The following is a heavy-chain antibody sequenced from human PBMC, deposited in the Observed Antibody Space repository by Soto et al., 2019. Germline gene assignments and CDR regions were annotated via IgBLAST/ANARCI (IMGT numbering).Heavy chain of an antibody. D-gene: IGHD5-12*01. CDR2: IIPIFGTA. Sequence: QVQLVQSGAEVQKPGSSVKVSCKASGGTFSSYAISWVRQAPGQGLEWMGGIIPIFGTANYAQKFQGRVTITADESTSTAYMELSSLRSEDTAVYYCARDLDIVATSYNWFDPWGQGTLVTVSS. V-gene: IGHV1-69*01. CDR3: ARDLDIVATSYNWFDP. CDR1: GGTFSSYA. J-gene: IGHJ5*02.